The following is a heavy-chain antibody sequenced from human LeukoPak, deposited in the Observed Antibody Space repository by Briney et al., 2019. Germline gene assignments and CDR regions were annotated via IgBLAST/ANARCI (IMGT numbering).Heavy chain of an antibody. CDR2: ISSSGSYT. Sequence: GGSLRLSYAASGFTFSDYYMSWIRQAPGKGLEWVSYISSSGSYTNYADSVKGRFTISRDNAKNSLYLQMNSLRAEDTAVYYCARDATAAGRFDPWGQGTLVTVSS. J-gene: IGHJ5*02. CDR3: ARDATAAGRFDP. D-gene: IGHD6-13*01. V-gene: IGHV3-11*06. CDR1: GFTFSDYY.